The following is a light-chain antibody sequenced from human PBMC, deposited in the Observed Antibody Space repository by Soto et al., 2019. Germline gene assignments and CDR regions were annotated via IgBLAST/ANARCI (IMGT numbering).Light chain of an antibody. J-gene: IGKJ5*01. V-gene: IGKV3-20*01. CDR1: QSVSSSF. CDR2: GAS. CDR3: QQYGSSPIT. Sequence: EIVLTQSPGTLSLSPGERATLSFRASQSVSSSFLAWYQLKPGQAPSLLIYGASSRATGIPDRFSGSGSGTDFTLTISRLEPEDFAVYYCQQYGSSPITFGQGTRLEIK.